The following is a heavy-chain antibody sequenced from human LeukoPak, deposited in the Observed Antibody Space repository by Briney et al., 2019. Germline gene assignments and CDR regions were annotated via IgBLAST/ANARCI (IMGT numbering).Heavy chain of an antibody. V-gene: IGHV3-7*04. J-gene: IGHJ4*02. Sequence: GGSLRLSCAASGFTFRHYWMNWVRQASGKGLEWVANIKPDGSEKRYADSVKGRFTISRDNAENSLYLQMNSLRAEDTVVYYCARVVGTDEGADYWGQGTLVTVSS. CDR2: IKPDGSEK. CDR3: ARVVGTDEGADY. D-gene: IGHD1-7*01. CDR1: GFTFRHYW.